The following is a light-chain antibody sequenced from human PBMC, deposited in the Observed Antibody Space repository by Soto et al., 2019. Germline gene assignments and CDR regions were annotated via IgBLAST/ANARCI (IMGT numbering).Light chain of an antibody. CDR2: TAS. CDR1: QSVGDNY. V-gene: IGKV3-20*01. Sequence: EIVLTQSPGTLSLSPGERATLSCRASQSVGDNYVAWYQQKPGQAPRLLIYTASRRATDIPDRFSGSGSGTDFTLTIISLDPEDFAVYYCQQYGSSPETFGQGTKVEIK. J-gene: IGKJ1*01. CDR3: QQYGSSPET.